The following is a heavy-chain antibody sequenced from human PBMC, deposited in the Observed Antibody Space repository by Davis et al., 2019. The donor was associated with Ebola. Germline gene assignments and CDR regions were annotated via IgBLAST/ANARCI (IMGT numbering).Heavy chain of an antibody. CDR3: ARHQYRSSTSCYLVLDY. Sequence: MPSETLSLTCAAYGGSFSSYYWSWIRQPPGKGLEWIGYIYYSGSTNYNPSLKSRVTISVDTSKNQFSLKLSSVTAADTAVYYCARHQYRSSTSCYLVLDYWGQGTLVTVSS. J-gene: IGHJ4*02. D-gene: IGHD2-2*01. V-gene: IGHV4-59*01. CDR2: IYYSGST. CDR1: GGSFSSYY.